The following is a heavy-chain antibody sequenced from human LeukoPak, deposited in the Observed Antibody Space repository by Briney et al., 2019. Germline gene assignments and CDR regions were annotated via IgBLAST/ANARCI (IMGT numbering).Heavy chain of an antibody. CDR2: INSDGSST. J-gene: IGHJ4*02. D-gene: IGHD4-17*01. CDR1: GFTFSSYW. V-gene: IGHV3-74*01. Sequence: GGSLRLSCAASGFTFSSYWMHRVRQAPGKGLVWVSRINSDGSSTSYADSVKGRFTISRDNAKNTLCLQMNSLRAEDTAVYYCARDTDTVTTILDYWGQGTLVTVSS. CDR3: ARDTDTVTTILDY.